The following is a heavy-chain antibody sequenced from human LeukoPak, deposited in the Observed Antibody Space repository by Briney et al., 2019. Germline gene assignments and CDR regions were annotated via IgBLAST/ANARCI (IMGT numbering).Heavy chain of an antibody. CDR1: GYTLTELS. V-gene: IGHV1-24*01. CDR3: AIQYSSGWYRYYLDY. Sequence: ASVKVSCKVSGYTLTELSIHWVRQAPGKGLEWMGSFDPEDGETIYAQKFQGRATMTEDTSTDTTYMELSSLRSEDTAVYYCAIQYSSGWYRYYLDYRGQGTLVTVSS. D-gene: IGHD6-19*01. CDR2: FDPEDGET. J-gene: IGHJ4*02.